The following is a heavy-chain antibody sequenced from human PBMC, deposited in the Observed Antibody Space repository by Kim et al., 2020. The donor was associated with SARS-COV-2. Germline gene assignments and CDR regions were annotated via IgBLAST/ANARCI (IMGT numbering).Heavy chain of an antibody. J-gene: IGHJ4*02. V-gene: IGHV4-34*01. CDR1: GGSFSGYY. Sequence: SETLSLTCAVYGGSFSGYYWSWIRQPPGKGLEWNGEINHSGSTNYNQYLKSRVTISVDTSKNQFSLKLSSVTVAGTAVYYCARGAVRAARAGSAKRIVYRGQKTLCTVSS. D-gene: IGHD6-6*01. CDR2: INHSGST. CDR3: ARGAVRAARAGSAKRIVY.